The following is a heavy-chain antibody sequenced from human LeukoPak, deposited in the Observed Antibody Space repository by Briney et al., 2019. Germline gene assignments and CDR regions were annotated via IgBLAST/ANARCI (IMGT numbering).Heavy chain of an antibody. J-gene: IGHJ5*02. CDR2: IYYSGST. CDR3: AGTYRLRRFDL. CDR1: GGSISTYY. D-gene: IGHD2-2*02. Sequence: SETLSLTCTVSGGSISTYYWSWIRQPPGKGLECIGTIYYSGSTSYNPSLKSRVTISVDTSKNQFSLKLTSVTAADTAVYYCAGTYRLRRFDLWGQGTLVTVSS. V-gene: IGHV4-59*04.